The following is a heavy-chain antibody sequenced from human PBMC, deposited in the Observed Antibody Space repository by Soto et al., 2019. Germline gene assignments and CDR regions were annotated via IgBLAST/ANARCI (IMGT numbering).Heavy chain of an antibody. CDR2: ISWNSGSI. Sequence: GGSLRLSCAASGFTFDDYAMHWVRQAPGKGLEWVSGISWNSGSIGYADSVKGRFIISRDNAKNSLYLQMNSLRAEDTALYYCAKDGGISGSYYYFDYWGQGTLVTVSS. D-gene: IGHD1-26*01. V-gene: IGHV3-9*01. CDR3: AKDGGISGSYYYFDY. CDR1: GFTFDDYA. J-gene: IGHJ4*02.